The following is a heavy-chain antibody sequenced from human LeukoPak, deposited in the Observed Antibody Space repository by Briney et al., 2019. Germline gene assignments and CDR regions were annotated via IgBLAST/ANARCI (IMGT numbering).Heavy chain of an antibody. CDR2: IVVGSGNT. CDR3: AAAFIAAAPEYGMDV. J-gene: IGHJ6*04. CDR1: GFTFTSSA. Sequence: SVKVSCKASGFTFTSSAVQWVRQARGQRLVWIGWIVVGSGNTNYAQKFQERVTITRDMSTSTAYMELSSLRSEDTAVYYCAAAFIAAAPEYGMDVWGKGTTVTVSS. V-gene: IGHV1-58*01. D-gene: IGHD6-13*01.